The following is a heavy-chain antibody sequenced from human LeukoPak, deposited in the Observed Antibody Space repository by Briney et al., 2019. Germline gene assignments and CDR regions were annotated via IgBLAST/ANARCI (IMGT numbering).Heavy chain of an antibody. Sequence: PGGSLRLSCAASGFTFSSYSMNWVRQAPGKGLEWVSSISSSSSYIYYADSVKGRFTISRDNAKNSLYLQMNSLRAEDTAVYYCARVPDYYDSSGYPNYYFDYWGQGTLVTVPS. J-gene: IGHJ4*02. D-gene: IGHD3-22*01. V-gene: IGHV3-21*01. CDR2: ISSSSSYI. CDR3: ARVPDYYDSSGYPNYYFDY. CDR1: GFTFSSYS.